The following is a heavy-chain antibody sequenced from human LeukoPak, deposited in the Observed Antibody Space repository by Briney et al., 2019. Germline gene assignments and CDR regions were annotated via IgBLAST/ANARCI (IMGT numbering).Heavy chain of an antibody. Sequence: ASVTVSCKASGYTFTDSGISWVRQAPGQGLEWMGWISAYNGNTNYAQKLQGRVTMTTDTSTSTAYMELRSLRSDDTAVYDCARVPKSGIAAADYYYYMDVWGKGTTVTVSS. CDR2: ISAYNGNT. CDR1: GYTFTDSG. J-gene: IGHJ6*03. CDR3: ARVPKSGIAAADYYYYMDV. D-gene: IGHD6-13*01. V-gene: IGHV1-18*01.